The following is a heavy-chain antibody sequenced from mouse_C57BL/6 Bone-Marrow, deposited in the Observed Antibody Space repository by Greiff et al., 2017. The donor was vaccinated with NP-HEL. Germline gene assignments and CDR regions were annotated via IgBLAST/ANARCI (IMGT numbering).Heavy chain of an antibody. CDR1: GYTFTSYW. CDR3: AKMVIKHCYIYV. Sequence: QVQLQQPGAELVKPGASVKMSCKASGYTFTSYWITWVKQRPGQGLEWIGDIYPGSGSTNYNEKFKSKATLTVDTSSSTAYMQLSSLTSEDTAVYYCAKMVIKHCYIYVWGTGNTVTVSS. D-gene: IGHD2-2*01. J-gene: IGHJ1*03. V-gene: IGHV1-55*01. CDR2: IYPGSGST.